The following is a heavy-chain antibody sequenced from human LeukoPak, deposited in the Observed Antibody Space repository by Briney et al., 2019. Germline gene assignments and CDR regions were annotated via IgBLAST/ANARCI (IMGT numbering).Heavy chain of an antibody. CDR2: ISWNSGSI. J-gene: IGHJ1*01. Sequence: PGGSLRLSCAASGFTFDDYAMHWVRQAPGKGLEWVSGISWNSGSIVYADSVKGRFTISRDNAKNSLNLQMNSLRAEDTALYYCAKDPLNSGYPTYFQHWGQGTLVTVSS. CDR3: AKDPLNSGYPTYFQH. CDR1: GFTFDDYA. D-gene: IGHD3-22*01. V-gene: IGHV3-9*01.